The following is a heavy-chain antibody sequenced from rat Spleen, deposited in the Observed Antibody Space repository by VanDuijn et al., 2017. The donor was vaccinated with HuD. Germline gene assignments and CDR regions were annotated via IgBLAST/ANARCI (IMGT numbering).Heavy chain of an antibody. CDR3: TTDFPNSGPDY. CDR2: ITYSGRNT. V-gene: IGHV5-31*01. D-gene: IGHD4-3*01. CDR1: GFTFTNYW. J-gene: IGHJ2*01. Sequence: EVQLVESGGGLVQPGRSLKLSCAASGFTFTNYWMTCIRQAPTKGLEWVASITYSGRNTYYPDSLKGRFTISRDNAKSTLYLQMDSLRSEDTATYYCTTDFPNSGPDYWGQGVMVTVSS.